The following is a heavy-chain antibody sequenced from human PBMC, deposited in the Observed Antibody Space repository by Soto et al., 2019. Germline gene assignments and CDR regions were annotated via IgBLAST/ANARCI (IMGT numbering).Heavy chain of an antibody. Sequence: VGSLRLSCAASGFTFSSYGMHWVRQAPGKGLEWVAVIWYDGSNKYYADSVKGRFTISRDNSKNTLYLQMNSLRAEDTAVYYCARQGIAARTDFDYWGQGTLVTVSS. CDR1: GFTFSSYG. J-gene: IGHJ4*02. D-gene: IGHD6-6*01. V-gene: IGHV3-33*01. CDR3: ARQGIAARTDFDY. CDR2: IWYDGSNK.